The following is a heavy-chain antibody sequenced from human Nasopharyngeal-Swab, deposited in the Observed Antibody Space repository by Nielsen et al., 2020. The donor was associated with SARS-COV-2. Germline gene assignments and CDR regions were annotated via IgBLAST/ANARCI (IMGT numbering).Heavy chain of an antibody. J-gene: IGHJ6*02. CDR2: IYYSGST. CDR1: GGSISSYY. V-gene: IGHV4-59*01. CDR3: ARGHPTIAVAGTNYYYGMDV. D-gene: IGHD6-19*01. Sequence: SETLSLTCTVSGGSISSYYWSWIRQPPGKGLEWIGYIYYSGSTNYNPPLKSRVTISVDTSKNQFSLKLSSVTAADTAVYYCARGHPTIAVAGTNYYYGMDVWGQGTTVTVSS.